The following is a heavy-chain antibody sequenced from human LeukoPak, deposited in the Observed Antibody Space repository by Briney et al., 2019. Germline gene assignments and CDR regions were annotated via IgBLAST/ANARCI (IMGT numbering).Heavy chain of an antibody. CDR1: GAFITNSHW. CDR3: ATYFYGEYGSYYFDY. CDR2: IYRSGTT. V-gene: IGHV4-4*02. J-gene: IGHJ4*02. Sequence: SETLSLTCAVSGAFITNSHWWSWARQPPGKGLEWIGEIYRSGTTSYNPSLQSRVTMSVDKSKNQFSLKLSSVTAADTAVYYCATYFYGEYGSYYFDYWGQGTLVTVSS. D-gene: IGHD4-17*01.